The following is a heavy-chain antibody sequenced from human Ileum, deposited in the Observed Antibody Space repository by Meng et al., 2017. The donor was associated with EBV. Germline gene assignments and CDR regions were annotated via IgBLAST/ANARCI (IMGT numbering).Heavy chain of an antibody. Sequence: VELMQPGAGVKKPGSSVKVCCKASGGTSPRDAISWVRQAPGQGLEWMGGNIPIFGAENYAQKFQGRVMITADESTSTAYMELSSLRSEDRAVYYCARGNGYSSSFYFDYWGQGTLVTVSS. CDR1: GGTSPRDA. CDR2: NIPIFGAE. D-gene: IGHD6-13*01. CDR3: ARGNGYSSSFYFDY. J-gene: IGHJ4*02. V-gene: IGHV1-69*01.